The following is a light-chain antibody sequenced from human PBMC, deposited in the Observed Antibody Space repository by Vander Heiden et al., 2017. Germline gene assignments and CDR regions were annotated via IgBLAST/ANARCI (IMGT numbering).Light chain of an antibody. CDR1: QSISSW. CDR2: DAS. Sequence: GDRVTITCRASQSISSWLAWYQQKTGKAPKLLIYDASSLESGVPSRFSGSGSGTEFTLTISSLQPDDFATYYCQQYNSYSWTFGQGTKVEIK. J-gene: IGKJ1*01. V-gene: IGKV1-5*01. CDR3: QQYNSYSWT.